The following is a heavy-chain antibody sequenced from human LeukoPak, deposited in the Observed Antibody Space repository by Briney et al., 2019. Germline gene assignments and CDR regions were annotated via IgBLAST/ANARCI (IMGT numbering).Heavy chain of an antibody. CDR2: INHSGGT. J-gene: IGHJ4*02. CDR3: AQVSSGLGPLRDY. Sequence: PSETLSLTCAVYGGSLSGYYWHWIRQPPGKGLEWIGEINHSGGTKYNPSLKSRVTISVDTSKTQFSLKLSSVTAADTAVYYCAQVSSGLGPLRDYWGQGTLVTVSS. D-gene: IGHD1-26*01. CDR1: GGSLSGYY. V-gene: IGHV4-34*01.